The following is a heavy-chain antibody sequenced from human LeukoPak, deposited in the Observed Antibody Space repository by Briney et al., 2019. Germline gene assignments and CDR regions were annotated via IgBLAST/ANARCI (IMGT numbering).Heavy chain of an antibody. CDR3: AKDFGRDYAYFDY. Sequence: GGSLRLSCAASGFTFSSYGMHWVRQAPGKGLEWVAVISYDGSNKYYADSVEGRFTISRDNSKNTLYLQMNSLRAEDTAVYYCAKDFGRDYAYFDYWGQGTLVTVSS. V-gene: IGHV3-30*18. D-gene: IGHD3-16*01. J-gene: IGHJ4*02. CDR2: ISYDGSNK. CDR1: GFTFSSYG.